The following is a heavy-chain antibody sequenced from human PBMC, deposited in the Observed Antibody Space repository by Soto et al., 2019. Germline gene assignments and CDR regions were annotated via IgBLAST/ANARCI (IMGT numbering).Heavy chain of an antibody. V-gene: IGHV1-8*01. Sequence: GASVNVSCKASVYTFTSYDINWVRQATGQGLELMGWMNPNSGNTGYAQKFQGRVTITADESTSTAYMELSSLRSEDTAVYYCARCNSEDYDILTGYYKGEYYFDYWGQGTLVTVSS. CDR1: VYTFTSYD. CDR2: MNPNSGNT. J-gene: IGHJ4*02. CDR3: ARCNSEDYDILTGYYKGEYYFDY. D-gene: IGHD3-9*01.